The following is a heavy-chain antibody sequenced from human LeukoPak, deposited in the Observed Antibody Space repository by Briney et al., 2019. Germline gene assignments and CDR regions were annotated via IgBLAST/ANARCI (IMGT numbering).Heavy chain of an antibody. V-gene: IGHV1-2*02. CDR2: INPNSGGT. CDR3: ARALYYGSGGYYFDY. Sequence: GASVKVSCKASGYTFTGYYMHWVRQAPGQGLEWMGWINPNSGGTNYAQKFQGRVTMTRDTSISTAYMELSRLRSDDTAVYYCARALYYGSGGYYFDYWGQGTLVTVSS. J-gene: IGHJ4*02. CDR1: GYTFTGYY. D-gene: IGHD3-10*01.